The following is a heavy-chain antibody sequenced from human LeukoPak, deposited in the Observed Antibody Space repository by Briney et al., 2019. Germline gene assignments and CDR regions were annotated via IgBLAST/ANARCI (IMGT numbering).Heavy chain of an antibody. CDR3: ARHASVDGNWPRPLDY. D-gene: IGHD6-19*01. V-gene: IGHV4-39*01. J-gene: IGHJ4*02. CDR1: GGSISSSPYY. Sequence: PSETLSLTCTVFGGSISSSPYYWGWIRQPPGKGLEWIGNIYYSGSTYYNPSLKTRVTISVDTSKNQFSLKLTSVTAADTAVYYCARHASVDGNWPRPLDYWGQGSLVTVSS. CDR2: IYYSGST.